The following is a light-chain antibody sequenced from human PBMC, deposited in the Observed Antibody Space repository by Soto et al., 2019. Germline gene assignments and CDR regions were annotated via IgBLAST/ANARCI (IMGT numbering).Light chain of an antibody. J-gene: IGLJ1*01. V-gene: IGLV2-14*03. CDR1: SSDVGGHNY. CDR3: SSFTSSNTRV. Sequence: QSVLAQPASVSGSPGQSIAISCTGTSSDVGGHNYVSWYQQRSGEAPKVIIYEVTHRPSGVSDRFSGPKSGNVASLTISGLQADDEADYYCSSFTSSNTRVFGSGTKVTVL. CDR2: EVT.